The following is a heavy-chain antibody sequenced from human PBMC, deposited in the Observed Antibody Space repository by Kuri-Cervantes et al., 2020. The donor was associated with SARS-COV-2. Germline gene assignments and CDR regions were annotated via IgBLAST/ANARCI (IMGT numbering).Heavy chain of an antibody. J-gene: IGHJ5*02. D-gene: IGHD2-2*01. Sequence: GESLKISCAASGFTFSSYWMSWVRQAPGKGLEWVANIKQDGSEKYYVDSVKGRFTISRDNSKNTLYLQMNSLRAEDTAVYYCALARTSWDWFDPWGQGTLVTVSS. CDR3: ALARTSWDWFDP. CDR2: IKQDGSEK. CDR1: GFTFSSYW. V-gene: IGHV3-7*03.